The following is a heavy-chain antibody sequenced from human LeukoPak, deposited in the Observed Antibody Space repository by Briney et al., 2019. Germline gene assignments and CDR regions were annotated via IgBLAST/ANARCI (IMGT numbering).Heavy chain of an antibody. J-gene: IGHJ3*02. CDR2: IYRSEST. D-gene: IGHD4-11*01. CDR1: GYSISSGYY. Sequence: SETLSLTCTVSGYSISSGYYWGWLRQPPGTGLEWIGSIYRSESTYSNPSLKSRVTISVDRSNNQFSLKLSSVTAADTAVYYCATKSRPAYSHNAFDIWGQGTMVTVSS. V-gene: IGHV4-38-2*02. CDR3: ATKSRPAYSHNAFDI.